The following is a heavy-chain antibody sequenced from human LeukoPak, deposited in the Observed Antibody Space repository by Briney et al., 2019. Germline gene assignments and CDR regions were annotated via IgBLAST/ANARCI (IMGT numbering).Heavy chain of an antibody. CDR1: GGSVSSGSYY. Sequence: SETLSLTCTVSGGSVSSGSYYWSWIRQPPGKGLEWIGYIYYSGSTNYNPSLKSRVTISVDTSKNQFSLKLSSVTAADTAVYYCVRSGEILLWFGELSWFDPWGQGTLVTVSS. V-gene: IGHV4-61*01. J-gene: IGHJ5*02. D-gene: IGHD3-10*01. CDR3: VRSGEILLWFGELSWFDP. CDR2: IYYSGST.